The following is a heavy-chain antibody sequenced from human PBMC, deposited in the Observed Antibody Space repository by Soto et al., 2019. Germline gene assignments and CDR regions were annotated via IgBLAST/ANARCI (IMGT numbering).Heavy chain of an antibody. CDR3: ATWHLQEHAYDI. CDR2: LSDSGGVP. J-gene: IGHJ3*02. CDR1: GFTFSMYF. Sequence: SLRLSCAASGFTFSMYFMSWVRQAPGRRLEWVSSLSDSGGVPNYADSVRGRFTISSDSSRTTVYLQMNSLRPDDTAVYSCATWHLQEHAYDIWGQGTMVTVSS. V-gene: IGHV3-23*01. D-gene: IGHD1-1*01.